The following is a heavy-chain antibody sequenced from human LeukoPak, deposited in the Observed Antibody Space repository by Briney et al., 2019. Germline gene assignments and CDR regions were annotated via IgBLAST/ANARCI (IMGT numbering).Heavy chain of an antibody. V-gene: IGHV1-2*03. Sequence: LEASVKVSCKASGYTFTGYYMHWVRQAPGQGLEWMGWINPNSGGTNYAQKFQGRVTMTRDTSISTAYMELGRLRSDDTAVYYCARGDLGGYYIDYWGQGTLVTAPS. CDR2: INPNSGGT. D-gene: IGHD3-16*01. CDR1: GYTFTGYY. J-gene: IGHJ4*02. CDR3: ARGDLGGYYIDY.